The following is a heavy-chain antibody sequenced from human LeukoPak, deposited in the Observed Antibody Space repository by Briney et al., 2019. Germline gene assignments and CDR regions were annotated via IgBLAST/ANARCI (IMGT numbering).Heavy chain of an antibody. D-gene: IGHD6-13*01. CDR3: AKVLTAAAAPLYGMDV. J-gene: IGHJ6*02. Sequence: GGSLRLSCAASGFTFSSYGMHWVRQAPGKGLEWVAVISHDGSNKYYADSVKGRFTISRDNSKNTLYLQMNSLRAEDTAVYYCAKVLTAAAAPLYGMDVWGQGTTVTVSS. CDR2: ISHDGSNK. V-gene: IGHV3-30*18. CDR1: GFTFSSYG.